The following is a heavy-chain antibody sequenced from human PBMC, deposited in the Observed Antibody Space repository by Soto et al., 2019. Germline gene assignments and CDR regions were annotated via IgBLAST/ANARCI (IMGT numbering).Heavy chain of an antibody. V-gene: IGHV3-74*01. Sequence: WGFLRIPCGVFWFTFSNFWRHRVRQTPGKGLVWVSRINTDGSSTSYADSVKGRFTISRDNAENTLYLQMNSLRVEDTAIYYCAREPPGRAWAGATDYWGQGTLVTVSS. D-gene: IGHD1-26*01. CDR3: AREPPGRAWAGATDY. CDR2: INTDGSST. J-gene: IGHJ4*02. CDR1: WFTFSNFW.